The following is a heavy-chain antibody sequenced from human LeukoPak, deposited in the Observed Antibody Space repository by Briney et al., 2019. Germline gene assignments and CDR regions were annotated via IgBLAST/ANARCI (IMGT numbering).Heavy chain of an antibody. J-gene: IGHJ4*02. Sequence: SETLSLTCTVSGGSISSSSYCWGCIRQPPGEGLGSMGIIYYSGTTYYNPSLKNRITISVDTSKNQFSLRLSSVTAADTAVYHCARLLSSGSDCYLDYWGQGALVTVSS. D-gene: IGHD2-21*02. V-gene: IGHV4-39*01. CDR3: ARLLSSGSDCYLDY. CDR1: GGSISSSSYC. CDR2: IYYSGTT.